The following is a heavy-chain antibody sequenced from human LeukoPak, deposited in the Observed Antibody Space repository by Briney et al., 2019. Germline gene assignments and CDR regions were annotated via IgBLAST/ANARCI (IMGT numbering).Heavy chain of an antibody. CDR2: IIPIFGTA. D-gene: IGHD2-21*02. Sequence: GASVKVSCKASGGTFSSYAISWVRQAPGQGLEWMGGIIPIFGTAIYAQKFQGRVTITADESTSTAYMELSSLRSEDTAVYYCAGPFAVTLDDAFDIWGQGTMVTVSS. CDR1: GGTFSSYA. V-gene: IGHV1-69*13. CDR3: AGPFAVTLDDAFDI. J-gene: IGHJ3*02.